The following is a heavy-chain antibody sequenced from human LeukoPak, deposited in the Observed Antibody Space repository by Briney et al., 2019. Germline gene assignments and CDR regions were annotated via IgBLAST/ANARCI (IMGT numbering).Heavy chain of an antibody. J-gene: IGHJ4*02. CDR3: PTVEPPLTIFGVVPLWYFDY. CDR2: INSKTGGGTT. D-gene: IGHD3-3*01. Sequence: GGSLRLSCAASGFTFSNAWMSWVRQAPGKGLEWVGPINSKTGGGTTDYAAPMKGRFTLSRGDSTNTPYLQMNILQTEDTAVYYCPTVEPPLTIFGVVPLWYFDYWGRGPLVTVSS. CDR1: GFTFSNAW. V-gene: IGHV3-15*01.